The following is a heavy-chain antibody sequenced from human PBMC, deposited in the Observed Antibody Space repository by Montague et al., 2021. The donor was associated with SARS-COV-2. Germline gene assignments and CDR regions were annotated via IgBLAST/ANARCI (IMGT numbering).Heavy chain of an antibody. CDR2: IYYSGST. CDR3: ARELQYNWFDP. CDR1: SGSISSYY. J-gene: IGHJ5*02. V-gene: IGHV4-59*01. Sequence: SETLSLTCTVSSGSISSYYWSWIRQPPGKGLEWIGYIYYSGSTNYNPSLKSRVTISVDTSKNQFSLNLSSVTAADTAMYYCARELQYNWFDPWGQGTLVTVSS. D-gene: IGHD2-21*02.